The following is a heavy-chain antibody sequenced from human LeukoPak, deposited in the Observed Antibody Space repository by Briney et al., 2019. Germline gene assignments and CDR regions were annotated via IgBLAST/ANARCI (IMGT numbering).Heavy chain of an antibody. J-gene: IGHJ4*02. V-gene: IGHV3-30-3*01. CDR1: GFTFSSYA. D-gene: IGHD2-2*01. Sequence: GRSLRLSCAASGFTFSSYAMHWVRQAPGKGLEWVAVISYDGSNKYYADSVKGRFTISRDNSKNTLYLQTNSLRAEDTAVYYCAKGGVPVVSPAVNWGQGTLVTVSS. CDR3: AKGGVPVVSPAVN. CDR2: ISYDGSNK.